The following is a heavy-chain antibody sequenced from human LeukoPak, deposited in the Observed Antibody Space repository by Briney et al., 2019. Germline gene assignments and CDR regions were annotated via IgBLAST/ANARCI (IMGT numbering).Heavy chain of an antibody. CDR3: AIIQVAGIVVVTAMTDAFDI. CDR2: IIPIFGTA. CDR1: GGTFSSYA. D-gene: IGHD2-21*02. J-gene: IGHJ3*02. Sequence: SVKVSCKASGGTFSSYAISWVRQAPGQGLEWMGGIIPIFGTANYAQKFQGRVTITADESTSTAYMELSSLRSEDTAVYYCAIIQVAGIVVVTAMTDAFDIWGQGTMVTVSS. V-gene: IGHV1-69*13.